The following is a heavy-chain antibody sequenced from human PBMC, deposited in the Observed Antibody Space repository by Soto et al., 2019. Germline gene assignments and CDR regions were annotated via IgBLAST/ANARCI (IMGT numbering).Heavy chain of an antibody. V-gene: IGHV4-59*08. CDR3: ARHPPYSAFDY. CDR1: GGSISRYY. CDR2: IYYSGNT. J-gene: IGHJ4*02. Sequence: QVQLQESGPGLVKPSETLSLTCTDSGGSISRYYWSWIRRPQGKGLEWIGYIYYSGNTNHNPSLKRRLTISVDTSKNPFSLKLTSVTAADTAVYYCARHPPYSAFDYWGQGTLVTVSS. D-gene: IGHD3-16*01.